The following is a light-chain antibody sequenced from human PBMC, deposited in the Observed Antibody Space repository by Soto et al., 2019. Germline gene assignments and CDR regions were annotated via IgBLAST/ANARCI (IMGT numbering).Light chain of an antibody. CDR1: HGINHY. CDR3: PQYNSGPNT. V-gene: IGKV1-27*01. J-gene: IGKJ3*01. CDR2: GAS. Sequence: DIQMTQSPSSLSASVGDRVTITCRASHGINHYLAWYQEKPGKVPKLLIYGASTLHLGVPSRFSGSGSGTDFILTISSLQPEDVATYYCPQYNSGPNTFGPGTTVDIK.